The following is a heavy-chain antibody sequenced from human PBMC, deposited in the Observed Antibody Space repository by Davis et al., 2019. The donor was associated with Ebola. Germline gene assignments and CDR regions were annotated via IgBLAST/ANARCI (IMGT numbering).Heavy chain of an antibody. CDR3: AKDRYYDNSPLYFESET. CDR1: GGTFSSYA. CDR2: LIPIFDTA. J-gene: IGHJ4*02. D-gene: IGHD3-22*01. V-gene: IGHV1-69*13. Sequence: SVKVSCKASGGTFSSYAISWVRQAPGQGLEWVGGLIPIFDTASYAHNFQDRVTITADESRITAYLELSSLRSEDTAVYYCAKDRYYDNSPLYFESETWGQGTLVTVSS.